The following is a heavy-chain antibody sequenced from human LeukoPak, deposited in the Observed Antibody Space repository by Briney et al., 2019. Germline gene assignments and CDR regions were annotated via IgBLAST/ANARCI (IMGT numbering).Heavy chain of an antibody. Sequence: GRSLRLSCAASGFTLSSYPMHWVRQAPGKGLEWVAIISYDGSNKYYADSVKGRFTISRDNSKNTLYLQMSSLRAEDTAVYYCVKDRVITMIVGDLRDWGQGTLVTVSS. CDR3: VKDRVITMIVGDLRD. V-gene: IGHV3-30*14. CDR2: ISYDGSNK. D-gene: IGHD3-22*01. CDR1: GFTLSSYP. J-gene: IGHJ4*02.